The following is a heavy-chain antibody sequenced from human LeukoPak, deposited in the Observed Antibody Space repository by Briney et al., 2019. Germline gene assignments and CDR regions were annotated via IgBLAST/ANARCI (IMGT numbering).Heavy chain of an antibody. V-gene: IGHV3-48*02. Sequence: GGSLRLSCAASGXTFSSYSMNWVRQAPGKGLEWVSYIIRSSGTIYYADSVKGRFTISRDNTKNSLYLQMNSLRDEDTAVYYCAREGGYGDYYFDYWGQGTLVTVSS. J-gene: IGHJ4*02. CDR1: GXTFSSYS. CDR3: AREGGYGDYYFDY. D-gene: IGHD4-17*01. CDR2: IIRSSGTI.